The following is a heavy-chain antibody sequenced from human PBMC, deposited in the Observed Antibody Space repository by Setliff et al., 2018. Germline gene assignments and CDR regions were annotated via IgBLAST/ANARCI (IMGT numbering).Heavy chain of an antibody. CDR2: IYTSWST. CDR3: ARDRVVVLAGRRGFYFDY. V-gene: IGHV4-61*09. J-gene: IGHJ4*02. CDR1: GDSISSRRNY. D-gene: IGHD2-15*01. Sequence: PSETLSLTCTVSGDSISSRRNYWGWFRQPAGKELEWIGQIYTSWSTNYNPSLKSRVTISIDKSKNQFSLKLTSVTAADTAVYYCARDRVVVLAGRRGFYFDYWGQGTLVTVSS.